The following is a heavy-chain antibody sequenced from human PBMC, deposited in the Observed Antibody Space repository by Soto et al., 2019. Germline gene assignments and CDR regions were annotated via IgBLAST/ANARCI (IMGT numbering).Heavy chain of an antibody. Sequence: GASVKVSCKPSGYTFTNYYIHWVRQAPGQGLECMGWINPSSGGTMFAQKFRGRVTMTRDTSITTVYMELTSLTSDDTAVYYCARGSNWNSNWFDPWGQGTLVTVSS. D-gene: IGHD1-1*01. CDR1: GYTFTNYY. CDR3: ARGSNWNSNWFDP. CDR2: INPSSGGT. V-gene: IGHV1-2*02. J-gene: IGHJ5*02.